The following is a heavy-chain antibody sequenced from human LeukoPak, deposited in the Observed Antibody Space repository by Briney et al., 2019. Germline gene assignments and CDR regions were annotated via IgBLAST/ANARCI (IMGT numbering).Heavy chain of an antibody. CDR2: IYYGGST. D-gene: IGHD2-15*01. Sequence: PSETLSLTCSVSGDSINSNYWSWMRQPPGKGQEWIGYIYYGGSTNYNPSLKSRVSMSVGTSKNQFSLNLSSVTAADTAVYHCARLLAGCPGGRCRAHFDYWGQGTLVTVSS. J-gene: IGHJ4*02. CDR3: ARLLAGCPGGRCRAHFDY. CDR1: GDSINSNY. V-gene: IGHV4-59*01.